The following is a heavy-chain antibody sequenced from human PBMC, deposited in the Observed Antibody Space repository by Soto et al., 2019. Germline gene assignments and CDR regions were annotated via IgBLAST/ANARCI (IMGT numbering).Heavy chain of an antibody. CDR2: IYYSGST. Sequence: ASETLSLTCTVSGGSISSYYWSWIRQPPGKGLEWIGYIYYSGSTNYNPSLKSRVTISVDTSKNQFSLKLSSVTAADTAVYYCARAGPYGSGSYYWHDYYYYMDVWGKGTTVTVSS. J-gene: IGHJ6*03. CDR3: ARAGPYGSGSYYWHDYYYYMDV. V-gene: IGHV4-59*01. CDR1: GGSISSYY. D-gene: IGHD3-10*01.